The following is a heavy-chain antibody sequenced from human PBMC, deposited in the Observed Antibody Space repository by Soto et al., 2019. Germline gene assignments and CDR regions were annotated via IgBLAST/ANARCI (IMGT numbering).Heavy chain of an antibody. J-gene: IGHJ6*02. Sequence: ASVKVSCKTSGYSFTNYYMHWVRQAPGQGLEWMGWINPNSGGTYYTQKFQGWVTLTRDTSISTAYMELSSLRSEDTAVYYCAREGLVLVPTTVNSDYYYYAMDVWGQGTTVTVSS. V-gene: IGHV1-2*04. CDR1: GYSFTNYY. CDR3: AREGLVLVPTTVNSDYYYYAMDV. CDR2: INPNSGGT. D-gene: IGHD2-2*01.